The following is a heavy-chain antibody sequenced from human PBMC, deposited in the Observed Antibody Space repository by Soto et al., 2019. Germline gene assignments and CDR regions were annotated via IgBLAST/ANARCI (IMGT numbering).Heavy chain of an antibody. Sequence: QVQLQESGPGLVKPSQTLSLTCTVSGGSISSGGYYWSWIRQHPGKGLEWIGYIYYSGSTYYHPSRKSRVTISVDTSKNQFSLKLSSVTAADTAVYYCARGGTGSSWYVGLNWVDPWGQGTLGTVSS. CDR2: IYYSGST. CDR3: ARGGTGSSWYVGLNWVDP. D-gene: IGHD6-13*01. J-gene: IGHJ5*02. V-gene: IGHV4-31*03. CDR1: GGSISSGGYY.